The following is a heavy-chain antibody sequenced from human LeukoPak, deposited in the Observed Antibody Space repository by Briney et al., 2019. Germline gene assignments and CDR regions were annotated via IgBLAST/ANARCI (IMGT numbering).Heavy chain of an antibody. CDR3: ARDPYYDESSGLGDY. V-gene: IGHV3-48*02. CDR2: ISRSSSVI. CDR1: GLTFNNYR. J-gene: IGHJ4*02. Sequence: GGSLRLSCAASGLTFNNYRMNWVRQAPGKGLEWVSHISRSSSVIYYADSVKGRFTISRDNAKNSLYLQMNSLRDEDTAVYYCARDPYYDESSGLGDYWGQGTLVTVSS. D-gene: IGHD3-22*01.